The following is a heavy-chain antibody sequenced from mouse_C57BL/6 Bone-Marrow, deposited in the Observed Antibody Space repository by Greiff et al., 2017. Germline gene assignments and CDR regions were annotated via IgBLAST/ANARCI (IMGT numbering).Heavy chain of an antibody. CDR2: IRNKANGYTT. V-gene: IGHV7-3*01. J-gene: IGHJ2*01. Sequence: EVQLVESGGGLVQPGGSLSLSCAASGFTFTDYYMSWVRQPPGKALEWLGFIRNKANGYTTEYSASVKGRFTISRDNSQSILYLQMNALRAEDSATYYCARYGPSYYYGPYYFDYWGQGTTLTVSS. CDR3: ARYGPSYYYGPYYFDY. CDR1: GFTFTDYY. D-gene: IGHD1-1*01.